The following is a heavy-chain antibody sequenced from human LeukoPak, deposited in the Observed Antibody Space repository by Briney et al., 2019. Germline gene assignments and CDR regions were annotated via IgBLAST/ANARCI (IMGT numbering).Heavy chain of an antibody. J-gene: IGHJ6*02. CDR3: ARRAQLQRRRYGVDV. D-gene: IGHD2-2*01. CDR2: IDYSGNT. CDR1: GGSFSGYY. V-gene: IGHV4-34*01. Sequence: TSQTLSLTCAVYGGSFSGYYWGWMRQPPEKRLEWIGTIDYSGNTYYNPSLKSRVAISVDTSKNQLSLSLNSVTATDTAVYYCARRAQLQRRRYGVDVWGQGTTVTVSS.